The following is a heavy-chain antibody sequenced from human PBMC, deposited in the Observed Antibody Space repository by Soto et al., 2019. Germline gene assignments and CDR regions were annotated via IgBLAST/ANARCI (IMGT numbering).Heavy chain of an antibody. Sequence: EVQLLESGGGLVQPGGSLRLSCAASGFTFSSYAMSWVRQAPGKGLEWVSAISGSGGSTYYADSVKGRFTISRDNSKNTPYLQKNSLRAEDTAVYYCAKGGPYYYYGMDVWGQGTTVTVSS. CDR1: GFTFSSYA. CDR3: AKGGPYYYYGMDV. V-gene: IGHV3-23*01. J-gene: IGHJ6*02. CDR2: ISGSGGST.